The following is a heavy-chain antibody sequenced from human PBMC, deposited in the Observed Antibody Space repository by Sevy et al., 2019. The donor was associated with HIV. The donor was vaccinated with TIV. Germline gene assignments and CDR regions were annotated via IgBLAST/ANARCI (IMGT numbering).Heavy chain of an antibody. CDR3: ARDAARVIVPTAGFDS. D-gene: IGHD1-1*01. Sequence: GGSLRISCVASGFTFRSFSMHWVRQAPGKGLEWVAAIWYDGRTERYADSVQGRFTISRDNSKKTLHLQMNSLRAEDTALYYCARDAARVIVPTAGFDSWGQGTLVTVSS. V-gene: IGHV3-33*01. J-gene: IGHJ5*01. CDR2: IWYDGRTE. CDR1: GFTFRSFS.